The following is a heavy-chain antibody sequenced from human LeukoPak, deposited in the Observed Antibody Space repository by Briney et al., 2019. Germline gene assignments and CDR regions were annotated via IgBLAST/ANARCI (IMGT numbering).Heavy chain of an antibody. Sequence: SETLSLTCAVFDGSFSDYYWSWVRQPPGKGLEWIGEINYSGRTNYYPSLTSRATLSIDTSKNQFSLKLASVTAADTAIYYCAKGAGGFSYYNWFDPWGQGTLVTVSS. CDR1: DGSFSDYY. J-gene: IGHJ5*02. D-gene: IGHD5-18*01. CDR3: AKGAGGFSYYNWFDP. V-gene: IGHV4-34*01. CDR2: INYSGRT.